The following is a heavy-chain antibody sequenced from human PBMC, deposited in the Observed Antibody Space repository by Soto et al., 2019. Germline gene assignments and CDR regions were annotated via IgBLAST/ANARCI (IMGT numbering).Heavy chain of an antibody. V-gene: IGHV1-8*01. J-gene: IGHJ6*03. CDR1: GYTFTSYD. CDR3: ARGPRFLEWLPIIYYYYMDV. Sequence: ASVKVSCKASGYTFTSYDINWVRQATGQGLEWMGWMNPNSGNTGYAQKFQGRVTMTRNTSISTAYMELSSLRSEDTAVYYCARGPRFLEWLPIIYYYYMDVWGKGTTVTVSS. D-gene: IGHD3-3*01. CDR2: MNPNSGNT.